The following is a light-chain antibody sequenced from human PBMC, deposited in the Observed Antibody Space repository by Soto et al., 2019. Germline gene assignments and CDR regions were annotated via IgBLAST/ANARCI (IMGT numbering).Light chain of an antibody. CDR3: SSSAGSLYV. Sequence: QSALTQPPSASGSPGQSVTISCTGTSSDVGGYNYVSWYQQHPGKAPKLMIYEVSKRPSGVPDRFSGSKSGNTASLTVSGLQAEDAADYYCSSSAGSLYVFGTGTKLTVL. J-gene: IGLJ1*01. V-gene: IGLV2-8*01. CDR2: EVS. CDR1: SSDVGGYNY.